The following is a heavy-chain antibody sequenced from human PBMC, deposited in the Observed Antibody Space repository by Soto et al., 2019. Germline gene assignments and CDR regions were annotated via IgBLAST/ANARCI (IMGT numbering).Heavy chain of an antibody. Sequence: PGGSLRLSCAASGITFSDYHMSWIRQAPGKGLEWVSSISSRSDIYYADSVKGRFTISRDNAKNSVSLQMNSLRAEDTAVYYCAREYTAWPLAYGLDVWGQGTTVTVSS. CDR3: AREYTAWPLAYGLDV. D-gene: IGHD2-2*02. J-gene: IGHJ6*02. CDR1: GITFSDYH. V-gene: IGHV3-11*04. CDR2: ISSRSDI.